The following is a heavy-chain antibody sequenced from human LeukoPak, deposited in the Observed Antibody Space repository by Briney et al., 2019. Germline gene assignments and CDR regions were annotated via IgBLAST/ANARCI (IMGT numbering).Heavy chain of an antibody. Sequence: GGSLRLSCAASGFTFSNAWMSWVRQAPGKGLEWVSAISGSGGSTYYADSVKGRFTISRDNSKNTLYLQMNSLRAEDTAVYYCAKDARYYYGSGRGYYGMDVWGQGTTVTVSS. D-gene: IGHD3-10*01. CDR1: GFTFSNAW. V-gene: IGHV3-23*01. J-gene: IGHJ6*02. CDR2: ISGSGGST. CDR3: AKDARYYYGSGRGYYGMDV.